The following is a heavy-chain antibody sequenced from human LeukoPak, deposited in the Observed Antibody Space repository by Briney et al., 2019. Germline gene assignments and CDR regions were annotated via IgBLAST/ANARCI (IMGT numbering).Heavy chain of an antibody. Sequence: GGSLRLSCEASGFTFTTYWLGWVRQPPGKGLEWVANIKQDGTEKYYVDSVKGRFTISRDNAKNSLYLQMNSLRAEDTAVYYCARESSFDYWGQGTLVTVSS. CDR2: IKQDGTEK. CDR3: ARESSFDY. V-gene: IGHV3-7*01. CDR1: GFTFTTYW. J-gene: IGHJ4*02.